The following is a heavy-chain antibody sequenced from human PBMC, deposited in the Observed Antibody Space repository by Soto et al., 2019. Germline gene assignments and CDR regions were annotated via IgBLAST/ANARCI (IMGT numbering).Heavy chain of an antibody. J-gene: IGHJ4*02. CDR1: GFTFSSYG. D-gene: IGHD3-3*01. CDR3: AKVGSNYDFWSGYYPAGYFDY. CDR2: ISYDGSNK. Sequence: GGSLRLSCAASGFTFSSYGMHWVRQAPGKGLEWVAVISYDGSNKYYADSVKGRFTISRDNSKNTLYLQMNSLRAEDTAVYYCAKVGSNYDFWSGYYPAGYFDYWGQGTLVTVSS. V-gene: IGHV3-30*18.